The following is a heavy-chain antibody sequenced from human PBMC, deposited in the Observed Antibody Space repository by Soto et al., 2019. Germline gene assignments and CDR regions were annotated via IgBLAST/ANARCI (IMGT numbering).Heavy chain of an antibody. J-gene: IGHJ4*02. CDR2: IYYSGST. D-gene: IGHD6-13*01. Sequence: SETLSLTCTVSGGSISSSSYYWGWIRQPPGKGLEWIGSIYYSGSTYYNPSLKSRVTISVDTSKNQFSLKLSSVTAADTAVYYCARLGGGGAAADYFDYWGQGTLVTVSS. V-gene: IGHV4-39*01. CDR1: GGSISSSSYY. CDR3: ARLGGGGAAADYFDY.